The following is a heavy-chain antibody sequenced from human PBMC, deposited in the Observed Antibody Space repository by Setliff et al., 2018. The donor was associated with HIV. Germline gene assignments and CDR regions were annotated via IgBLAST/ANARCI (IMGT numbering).Heavy chain of an antibody. CDR3: ARHDDEWLVPVSVKF. CDR1: GGSISTKSVY. V-gene: IGHV4-39*01. D-gene: IGHD6-19*01. CDR2: VYYDGTT. J-gene: IGHJ4*02. Sequence: PSETLSLTCTVSGGSISTKSVYWGWIRQPPGKGLEWIGSVYYDGTTSYYPPLKRRVTISVDTSKNQFSLRLNSVTAADTAVYYCARHDDEWLVPVSVKFWGQGVLVTVSS.